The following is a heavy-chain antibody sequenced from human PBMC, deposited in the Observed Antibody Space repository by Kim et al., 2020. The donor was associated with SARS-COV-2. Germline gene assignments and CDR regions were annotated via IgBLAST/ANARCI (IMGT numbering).Heavy chain of an antibody. CDR2: IYYSGSN. V-gene: IGHV4-59*01. CDR3: ARQLRKDSFDP. Sequence: SETLSLTCTVSGGSISSYYWSWIRQPPGKGLEWIGYIYYSGSNKYNPSLKSRVTISVDTSKNQSSLKLSSVTAADTAVYYCARQLRKDSFDPWGQGTLVTVST. J-gene: IGHJ5*02. D-gene: IGHD2-21*01. CDR1: GGSISSYY.